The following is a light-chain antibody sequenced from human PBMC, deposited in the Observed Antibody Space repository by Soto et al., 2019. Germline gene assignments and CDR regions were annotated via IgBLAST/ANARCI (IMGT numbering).Light chain of an antibody. Sequence: EIVLTQSPGTLSLSPGERATLSCRASQSVTSNYLAWYQQTPGQAPRLLIYGASYRATDIPDRFSGSGSGTDFTLTISRLEPEDFAVYYCQQYGSSFTFGQGTRLEIK. CDR1: QSVTSNY. V-gene: IGKV3-20*01. J-gene: IGKJ5*01. CDR2: GAS. CDR3: QQYGSSFT.